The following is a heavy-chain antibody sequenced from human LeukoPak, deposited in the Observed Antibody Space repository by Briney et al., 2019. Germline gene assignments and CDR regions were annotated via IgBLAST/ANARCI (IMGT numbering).Heavy chain of an antibody. D-gene: IGHD3-22*01. CDR1: GYTFTSYF. CDR3: ARANDYTGYYSYFDS. CDR2: INPSGGST. V-gene: IGHV1-46*01. J-gene: IGHJ4*02. Sequence: ASVKVSCTASGYTFTSYFIHWVRQAPGQGLEWMGIINPSGGSTSYSQKFQGRVTMTRDMSTSTVYMELSSLRSEDTAVYYCARANDYTGYYSYFDSWGQGTLVTVSS.